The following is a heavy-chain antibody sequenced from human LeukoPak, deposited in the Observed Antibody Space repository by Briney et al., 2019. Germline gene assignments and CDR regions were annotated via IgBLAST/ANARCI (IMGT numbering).Heavy chain of an antibody. V-gene: IGHV3-23*01. D-gene: IGHD3-10*01. CDR2: ISGSGGST. CDR3: AKDLLTMVRGPLDY. J-gene: IGHJ4*02. CDR1: GFTFSSYG. Sequence: SGGSLRLSCAASGFTFSSYGMSWVRQAPGKGLEWVSAISGSGGSTYYADSVKGRFTISRDNSKNTLYLQMNSLRAEDTAVYYCAKDLLTMVRGPLDYWGQGTLVTVSS.